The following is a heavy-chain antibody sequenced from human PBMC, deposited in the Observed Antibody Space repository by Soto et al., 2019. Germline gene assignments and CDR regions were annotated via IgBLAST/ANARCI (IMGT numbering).Heavy chain of an antibody. CDR1: GGSISSYY. CDR3: ARGGGLTPNFDY. J-gene: IGHJ4*02. Sequence: ASETLSLTCTVSGGSISSYYWSWIRQPPGKGLEWIGYIHSSGNSNYNPSLKSRVTASPDTSKNQFSLRLNSVTAADTAVYYCARGGGLTPNFDYWGQGTLVTVSS. CDR2: IHSSGNS. D-gene: IGHD2-15*01. V-gene: IGHV4-59*01.